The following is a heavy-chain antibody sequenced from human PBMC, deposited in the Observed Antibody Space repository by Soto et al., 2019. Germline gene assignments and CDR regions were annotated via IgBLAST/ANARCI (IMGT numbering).Heavy chain of an antibody. CDR2: IDPSDSYT. CDR3: ARDPVVARGGPGVNI. Sequence: GEALNLSCKGSGYSFTSYWISWVRQMPGKGLEWMGRIDPSDSYTNYSPSFQGHATISADKSISTAYLQWSSLKASDTAMYYCARDPVVARGGPGVNIWGQGTMVTVSS. D-gene: IGHD3-22*01. V-gene: IGHV5-10-1*01. J-gene: IGHJ3*02. CDR1: GYSFTSYW.